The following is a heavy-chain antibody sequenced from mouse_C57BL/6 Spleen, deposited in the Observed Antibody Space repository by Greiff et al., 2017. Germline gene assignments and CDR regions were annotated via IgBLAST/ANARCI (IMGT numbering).Heavy chain of an antibody. CDR1: GYTFTSYW. V-gene: IGHV1-59*01. D-gene: IGHD3-2*02. J-gene: IGHJ2*01. CDR3: AKIGDSSGYYYFDY. Sequence: QVQLQQPGAELVRPGTSVKLSCKASGYTFTSYWMHWVKQRPGQGLEWIGVIDPSDSYTNYNQKFKGKATLTVDTSSSTAYMQLSSLTSEDSAVYYCAKIGDSSGYYYFDYWGQGTTLTVSS. CDR2: IDPSDSYT.